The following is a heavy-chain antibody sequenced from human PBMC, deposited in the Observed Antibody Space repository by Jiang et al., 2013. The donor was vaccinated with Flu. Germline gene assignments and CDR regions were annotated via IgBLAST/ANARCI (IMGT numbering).Heavy chain of an antibody. CDR2: MNPNSGNT. D-gene: IGHD3-9*01. J-gene: IGHJ6*02. Sequence: TFTSYDINWVRQATGQGLEWMGWMNPNSGNTGYAQKFQGRVTMTRNTSISTAYMELSSLRSEDTAVYYCASAPDYDILTGYRWGGMDVWGQGTTVTVSS. V-gene: IGHV1-8*01. CDR1: TFTSYD. CDR3: ASAPDYDILTGYRWGGMDV.